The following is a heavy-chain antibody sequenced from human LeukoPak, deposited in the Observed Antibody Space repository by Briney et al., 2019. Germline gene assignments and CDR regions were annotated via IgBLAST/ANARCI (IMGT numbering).Heavy chain of an antibody. J-gene: IGHJ4*02. D-gene: IGHD1-1*01. CDR2: IYLGDSDT. CDR3: VRHRNWNYDY. Sequence: GESLKISCKGSWDSFTTYWIGWVRQMPGKGLEWMGIIYLGDSDTRYSPSFQGQVTISADKSINTAYLQWSSLKASDTAMYYCVRHRNWNYDYWGQGTLVTVSS. V-gene: IGHV5-51*01. CDR1: WDSFTTYW.